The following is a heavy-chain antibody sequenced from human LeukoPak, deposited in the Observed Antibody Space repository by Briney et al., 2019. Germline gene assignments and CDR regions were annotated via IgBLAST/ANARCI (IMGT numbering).Heavy chain of an antibody. CDR2: ISSSSSYI. CDR1: GFTFSSYR. CDR3: AKMDSSGYSDC. Sequence: GGSLRLSCAASGFTFSSYRMNWVRQTPGKGLEWVSSISSSSSYIYYADSVKGRFTISRDNANNSLYLQMNSLRAEDTATYYCAKMDSSGYSDCWGQETLVTVSS. V-gene: IGHV3-21*01. D-gene: IGHD3-22*01. J-gene: IGHJ4*02.